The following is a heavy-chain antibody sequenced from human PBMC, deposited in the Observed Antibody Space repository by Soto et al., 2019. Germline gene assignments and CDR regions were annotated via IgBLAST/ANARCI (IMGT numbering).Heavy chain of an antibody. D-gene: IGHD6-13*01. J-gene: IGHJ4*02. CDR2: IWYDGSKK. CDR1: GSTSSSYG. CDR3: ARADSSSWYADY. V-gene: IGHV3-33*01. Sequence: LILPRAESGSTSSSYGMHWVRQAPGKGLEWVSLIWYDGSKKYYADSVKGRFTISRDSSKNTPYLQMNSLRADDTAVYYCARADSSSWYADYWGQGNLVTVSS.